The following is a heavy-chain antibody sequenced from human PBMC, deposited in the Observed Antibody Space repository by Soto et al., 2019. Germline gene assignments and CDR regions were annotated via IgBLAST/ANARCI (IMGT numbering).Heavy chain of an antibody. Sequence: QVQLVQSGAEVKKPGASVKVSCKASGYTFTGYYMHWVRQAPGQGLEWMGWINPNSGDTNYAQKFQGWVTMTRDTSISTAYMELSRLRSDDTAVYYCARGPTYSSSYYYYYYGMDVWGQGTTVTVSS. CDR2: INPNSGDT. J-gene: IGHJ6*02. CDR1: GYTFTGYY. CDR3: ARGPTYSSSYYYYYYGMDV. D-gene: IGHD6-6*01. V-gene: IGHV1-2*04.